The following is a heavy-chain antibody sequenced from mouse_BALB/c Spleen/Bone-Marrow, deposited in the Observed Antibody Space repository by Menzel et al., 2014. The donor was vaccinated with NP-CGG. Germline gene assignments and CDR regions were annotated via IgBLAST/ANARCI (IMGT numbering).Heavy chain of an antibody. V-gene: IGHV4-1*02. J-gene: IGHJ3*01. D-gene: IGHD1-1*01. CDR3: ASLGYYGSYAY. CDR2: INPDSSTI. Sequence: EVQLVESGGGLVQPGGSLKLSCAASGFDFSRYWMSWVRQAPGKGLEWIGGINPDSSTINYTPSLKDKFIISRDNAKNTLYLQMSKVRSEDTALYYCASLGYYGSYAYWGQGTLVTVSA. CDR1: GFDFSRYW.